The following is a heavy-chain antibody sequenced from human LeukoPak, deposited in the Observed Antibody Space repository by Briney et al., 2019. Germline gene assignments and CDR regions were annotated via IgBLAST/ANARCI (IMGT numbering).Heavy chain of an antibody. V-gene: IGHV3-48*01. CDR1: GFTFSSYS. J-gene: IGHJ3*02. Sequence: GGSLRLSCAASGFTFSSYSMNWVSQAPGKGLEWVSYISSSSSTIYYADSVKGRFTISRDNAKNSLYLQMNSLRAEDTAVYYCAREVQLERLGAFDIWGQGTMVTVSS. CDR3: AREVQLERLGAFDI. CDR2: ISSSSSTI. D-gene: IGHD1-1*01.